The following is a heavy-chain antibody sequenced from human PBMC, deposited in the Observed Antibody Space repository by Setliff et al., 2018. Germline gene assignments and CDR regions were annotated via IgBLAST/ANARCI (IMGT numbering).Heavy chain of an antibody. CDR3: ARESATIGEFPLYYFDK. CDR1: GGSISSGGFY. D-gene: IGHD3-10*01. J-gene: IGHJ4*02. CDR2: FHTGGAT. Sequence: SETLSLTCSVSGGSISSGGFYWSWVRQSAGRGLEWIGHFHTGGATDYNLSLKSRVTISLDSSKNQFSLRLSSVTAADAAVYFCARESATIGEFPLYYFDKWGQGIPVTVSS. V-gene: IGHV4-61*09.